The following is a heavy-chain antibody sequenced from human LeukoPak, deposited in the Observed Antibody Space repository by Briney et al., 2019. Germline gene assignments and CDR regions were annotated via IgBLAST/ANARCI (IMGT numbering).Heavy chain of an antibody. D-gene: IGHD4-17*01. J-gene: IGHJ5*02. V-gene: IGHV3-33*01. CDR2: TWYDGSNK. CDR1: GFTFSSYG. CDR3: ARGNDYGDYSNWFDP. Sequence: GGSLRLSCAASGFTFSSYGMHWVRQAPGKGLEWVAVTWYDGSNKYCADSVKGRFTISRDNSKNTLYLQMNSLRAEDTAVYYCARGNDYGDYSNWFDPWGQGTLVTVSS.